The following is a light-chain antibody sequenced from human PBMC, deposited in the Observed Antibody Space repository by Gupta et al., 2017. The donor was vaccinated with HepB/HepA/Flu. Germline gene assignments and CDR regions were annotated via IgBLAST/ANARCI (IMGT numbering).Light chain of an antibody. V-gene: IGKV1-9*01. CDR2: AAS. CDR3: RQLNSFPLT. CDR1: QGMNNY. J-gene: IGKJ4*01. Sequence: DIQLTQSPSFLSASVGDRVTITCRASQGMNNYLVWYQQKPGKAPKLLIYAASTLQSGVPPRFSGSGSGTEFTLTIISLQPEDFATYYCRQLNSFPLTFGGGTKVEIK.